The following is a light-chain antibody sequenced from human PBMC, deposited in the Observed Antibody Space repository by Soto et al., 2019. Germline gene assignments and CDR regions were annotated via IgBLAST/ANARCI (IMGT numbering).Light chain of an antibody. Sequence: QSALTQPPSASGSVGQSATISCTGTSSDVGAYNYVSWYQQHPGKAPKLMIYEVSKRPSGVPDRFSGSKSGYTASLTVSGLQAEDEADYYCCSHAGNNNYVFGNGTKVTV. CDR1: SSDVGAYNY. CDR3: CSHAGNNNYV. CDR2: EVS. J-gene: IGLJ1*01. V-gene: IGLV2-8*01.